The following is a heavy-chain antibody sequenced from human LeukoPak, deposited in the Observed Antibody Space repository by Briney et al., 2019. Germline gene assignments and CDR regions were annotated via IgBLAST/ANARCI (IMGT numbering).Heavy chain of an antibody. V-gene: IGHV7-4-1*02. J-gene: IGHJ4*02. CDR2: INTNTGNP. CDR3: ARDNYDILTGFLYYFDY. Sequence: ASVKVSCKASGYTFTSYGISWVRQAPGQGLEWMGWINTNTGNPTYAQGFTGRFVFSLDTSVSTAYLQISSLKAEDTAVYYCARDNYDILTGFLYYFDYWGQGTLVTVSS. CDR1: GYTFTSYG. D-gene: IGHD3-9*01.